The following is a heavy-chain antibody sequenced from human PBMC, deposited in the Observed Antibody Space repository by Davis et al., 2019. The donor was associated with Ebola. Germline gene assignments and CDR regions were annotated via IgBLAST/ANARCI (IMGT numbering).Heavy chain of an antibody. Sequence: PGGSLRLSCSASGSGFTFSSYGMHWVRQAPGKGLEWAAFISYDGSNEYYADSVKGRFTISRDDSKKTLYLEMNSLRAEDTAVYYCAKEAPQWLATYNYYYYMDVWGKGTTVTVSS. D-gene: IGHD6-19*01. CDR3: AKEAPQWLATYNYYYYMDV. J-gene: IGHJ6*03. V-gene: IGHV3-30*18. CDR1: GSGFTFSSYG. CDR2: ISYDGSNE.